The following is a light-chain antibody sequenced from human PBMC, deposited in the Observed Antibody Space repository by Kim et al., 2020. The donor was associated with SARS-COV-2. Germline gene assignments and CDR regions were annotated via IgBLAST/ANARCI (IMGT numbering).Light chain of an antibody. CDR3: QQYYSSPLT. Sequence: DIVMTQSPDSLAVSLGERATIHCKSSQSVFDSSNNKNYLAWYQQKPGQPPKLLIYWTSTRESGVPDRFSGSGSGTDFALTISSLQAEDVAVYYCQQYYSSPLTFGGGTKVDIK. V-gene: IGKV4-1*01. J-gene: IGKJ4*01. CDR2: WTS. CDR1: QSVFDSSNNKNY.